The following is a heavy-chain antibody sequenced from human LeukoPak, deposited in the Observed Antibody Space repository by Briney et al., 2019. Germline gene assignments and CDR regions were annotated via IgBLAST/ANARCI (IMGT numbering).Heavy chain of an antibody. Sequence: PSETLSLTCVVYGGSFSGYYWTWIRQSPGKGLEWIGEINHSGSTNYNPSLKSRVTISVDTSKNQFSLKLSSVTAADTAVYYCARDGNLLLWFGELSGWFDPWGQGTLVTVSS. V-gene: IGHV4-34*01. CDR3: ARDGNLLLWFGELSGWFDP. CDR2: INHSGST. J-gene: IGHJ5*02. D-gene: IGHD3-10*01. CDR1: GGSFSGYY.